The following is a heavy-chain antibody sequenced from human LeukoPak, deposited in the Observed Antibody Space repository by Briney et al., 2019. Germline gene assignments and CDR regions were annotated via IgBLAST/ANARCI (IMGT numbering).Heavy chain of an antibody. CDR1: GFTFSSYG. D-gene: IGHD1-14*01. J-gene: IGHJ3*02. Sequence: GGSLRLSCAASGFTFSSYGMHWVRQAPGKGLEWVAFIRYDESNKYYADSVKGRFTISRDNSKNTLYLQMNSLRAEDTAVYYCAKGPVDAIRNAFDIWGQGTMVTVSS. V-gene: IGHV3-30*02. CDR3: AKGPVDAIRNAFDI. CDR2: IRYDESNK.